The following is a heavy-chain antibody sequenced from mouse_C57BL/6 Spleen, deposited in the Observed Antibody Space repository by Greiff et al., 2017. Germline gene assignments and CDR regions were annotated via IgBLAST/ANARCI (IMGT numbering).Heavy chain of an antibody. CDR3: AREVNWDDCDY. CDR1: GYAFSSSW. J-gene: IGHJ2*01. Sequence: VQLQQSGPELVKPGASVKISCKASGYAFSSSWMNWVKQRPGKGLEWIGRIYPGDGDTNYNGKFKGKATMTADKSSSTAYMQLSSLTSEDAAVYVCAREVNWDDCDYWGQGTTLTVAT. CDR2: IYPGDGDT. V-gene: IGHV1-82*01. D-gene: IGHD4-1*01.